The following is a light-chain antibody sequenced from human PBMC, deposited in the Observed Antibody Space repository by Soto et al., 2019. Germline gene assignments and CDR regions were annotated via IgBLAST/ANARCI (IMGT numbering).Light chain of an antibody. Sequence: EIVITESPATLSVSPGERASFSCRASQSVSSNLAWYQQKPGQAPRLLIYGASIRATGIPARFSGSGSGTEFTLTISSLQSEDFAVYYCQQYNDWPRTFGQGTKVDIK. V-gene: IGKV3-15*01. J-gene: IGKJ1*01. CDR3: QQYNDWPRT. CDR1: QSVSSN. CDR2: GAS.